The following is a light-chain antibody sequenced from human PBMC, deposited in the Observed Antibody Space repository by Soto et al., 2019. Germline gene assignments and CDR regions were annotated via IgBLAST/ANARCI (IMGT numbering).Light chain of an antibody. V-gene: IGKV3-15*01. CDR3: QQYHNWHPGLT. Sequence: VMTHSPATLSLSPGERVTVSCTASQSVSGNLAWYQQKPGQAPRLVIHGASTRATEIPARFIGSGSGTEFTLTITSLPSEDFAVYYCQQYHNWHPGLTFGGVTKVAIK. CDR1: QSVSGN. J-gene: IGKJ4*01. CDR2: GAS.